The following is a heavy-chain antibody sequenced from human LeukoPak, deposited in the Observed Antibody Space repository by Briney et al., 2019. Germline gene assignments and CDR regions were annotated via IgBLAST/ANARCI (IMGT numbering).Heavy chain of an antibody. J-gene: IGHJ4*02. CDR1: GFTFDDFA. CDR3: AKGRRYSSSWYDY. V-gene: IGHV3-43*02. D-gene: IGHD6-13*01. CDR2: ISGEGGST. Sequence: PGGSLRLSCAASGFTFDDFAMHWVRQAPGKGLEWVSLISGEGGSTYYADSVKGRFTISRDISKNSLYLQMNTLRSEDTALYYCAKGRRYSSSWYDYWGQGTLVTVSS.